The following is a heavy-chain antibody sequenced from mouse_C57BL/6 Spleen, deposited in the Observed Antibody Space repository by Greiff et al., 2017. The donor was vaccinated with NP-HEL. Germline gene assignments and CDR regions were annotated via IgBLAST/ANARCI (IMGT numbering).Heavy chain of an antibody. J-gene: IGHJ2*01. V-gene: IGHV14-4*01. CDR1: GFNIKDDY. CDR2: IDPENGDT. Sequence: EVQLQQSGAELVRPGASVKLSCTASGFNIKDDYMHWVKQRPEQGLEWIGWIDPENGDTEYASKFQGKATITADTSSNTAYLQLSSLTSEDPAVYYCTRDSNGYYFDYWGQGTTLTVSS. CDR3: TRDSNGYYFDY. D-gene: IGHD2-5*01.